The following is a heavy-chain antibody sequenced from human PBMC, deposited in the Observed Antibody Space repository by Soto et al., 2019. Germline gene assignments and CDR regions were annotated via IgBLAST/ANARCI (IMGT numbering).Heavy chain of an antibody. CDR3: ARAYCSTTSCHNWFDP. D-gene: IGHD2-2*01. Sequence: GASVKVSRKGSGYTFPTYGISRLRQGPGQGLEWMGWRSTYTGVTNYAQKRQGRVTMTTDTSTSTAYIELRSLRSDDTAVYYCARAYCSTTSCHNWFDPLGQGTLVTVSS. J-gene: IGHJ5*02. CDR2: RSTYTGVT. V-gene: IGHV1-18*01. CDR1: GYTFPTYG.